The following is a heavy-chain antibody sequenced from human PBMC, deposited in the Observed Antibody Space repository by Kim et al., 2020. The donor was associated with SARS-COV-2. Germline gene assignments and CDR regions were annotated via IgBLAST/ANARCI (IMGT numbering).Heavy chain of an antibody. CDR1: GGSINSGGHY. CDR3: ARGNGVPAAIRGRAFDV. CDR2: IYYSGST. Sequence: SETLSLTCTVSGGSINSGGHYWSWIRQPPGKGLEWIGYIYYSGSTYYKASLKSRVIISLDTSKNQFSLELTSVTAADTAVYYCARGNGVPAAIRGRAFDVWGLGQMVTVSS. D-gene: IGHD2-2*01. V-gene: IGHV4-31*03. J-gene: IGHJ3*01.